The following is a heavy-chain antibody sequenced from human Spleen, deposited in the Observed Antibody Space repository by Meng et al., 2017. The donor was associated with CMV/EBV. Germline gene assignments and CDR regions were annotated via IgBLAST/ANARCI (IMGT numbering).Heavy chain of an antibody. Sequence: SYAISWVRKAPGQGLEWMGRIIPIFGTANYAQKFEDRVTINTDESTSTAYMELSSLRSEDTAMYYCAREIESVAVAGSSASGWFDPWGQGTLVTVSS. J-gene: IGHJ5*02. CDR1: SYA. V-gene: IGHV1-69*05. CDR2: IIPIFGTA. CDR3: AREIESVAVAGSSASGWFDP. D-gene: IGHD6-19*01.